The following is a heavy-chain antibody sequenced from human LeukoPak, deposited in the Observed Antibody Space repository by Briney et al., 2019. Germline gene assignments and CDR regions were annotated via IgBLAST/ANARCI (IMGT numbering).Heavy chain of an antibody. V-gene: IGHV1-2*02. CDR3: ARGIKKEASTFDY. Sequence: ASVKVSCKASGYTFTGYYMHWVRQAPGRGLEWMGWINPNSGGTNYAQKFQGRVTMSRDTSISTAYMELSRLRSDDTAVYYCARGIKKEASTFDYWGQGTLVTVSS. CDR2: INPNSGGT. J-gene: IGHJ4*02. CDR1: GYTFTGYY.